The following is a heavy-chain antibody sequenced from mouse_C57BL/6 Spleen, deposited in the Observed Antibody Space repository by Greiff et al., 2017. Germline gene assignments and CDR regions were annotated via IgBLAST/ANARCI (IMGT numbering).Heavy chain of an antibody. CDR3: ARHGGYYGSSYQGYFEY. D-gene: IGHD1-1*01. CDR2: ISSGGSYT. Sequence: EVQLVESGGDLVKPGGSLKLSCAASGFTFTSYGMSWVRQTPDKRLEWVATISSGGSYTYYPDSVKGRFTISRDNAKTTLYLQMSSLKSEDTAMYYCARHGGYYGSSYQGYFEYWGQGTTLTVSS. V-gene: IGHV5-6*01. J-gene: IGHJ2*01. CDR1: GFTFTSYG.